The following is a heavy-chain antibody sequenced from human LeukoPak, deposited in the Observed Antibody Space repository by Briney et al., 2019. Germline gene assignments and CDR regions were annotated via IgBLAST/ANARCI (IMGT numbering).Heavy chain of an antibody. CDR1: GFTFSSYS. Sequence: GGSLRLSCAASGFTFSSYSMNWVRQAPGKGPEWVSSISSSSSYIYYADSVKGRFTISRDNAKNSLYLQMNSLRAEDTAVYYCARGTDVWGSYRQPYNWFDPWGQGTLVTVSS. D-gene: IGHD3-16*02. CDR3: ARGTDVWGSYRQPYNWFDP. J-gene: IGHJ5*02. V-gene: IGHV3-21*01. CDR2: ISSSSSYI.